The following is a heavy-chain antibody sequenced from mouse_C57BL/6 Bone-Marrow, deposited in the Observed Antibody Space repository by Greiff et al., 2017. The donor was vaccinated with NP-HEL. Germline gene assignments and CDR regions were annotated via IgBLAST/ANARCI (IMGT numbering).Heavy chain of an antibody. CDR3: ARGKLLPLYY. V-gene: IGHV1-50*01. D-gene: IGHD2-12*01. J-gene: IGHJ4*01. Sequence: QVQLQQSGAELVKPGASVKLSCKASGYTFTSYWMQWVKQRPGQGLEWIGEIDPSDSYTNYNQKFKGKATLTVDTSSSTAYMQLSSLTSEDSAVYYCARGKLLPLYYWGQGTSVTVSS. CDR1: GYTFTSYW. CDR2: IDPSDSYT.